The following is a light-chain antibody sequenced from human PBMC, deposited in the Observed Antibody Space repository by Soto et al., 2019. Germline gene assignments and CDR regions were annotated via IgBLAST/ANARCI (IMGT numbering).Light chain of an antibody. Sequence: QSVLTQSPSASASLGASVKLTCTLSSGHSSYAIAWHQQQPEKGPRYLMKLNSDGSHNKGDGIPDRFSGSSSGAERYLTISSLQSEDEADYSCQTWGTGIVVFGGGTKLTVL. CDR3: QTWGTGIVV. CDR2: LNSDGSH. CDR1: SGHSSYA. J-gene: IGLJ2*01. V-gene: IGLV4-69*01.